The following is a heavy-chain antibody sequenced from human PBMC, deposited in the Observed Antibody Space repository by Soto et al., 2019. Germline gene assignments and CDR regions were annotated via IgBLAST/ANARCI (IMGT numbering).Heavy chain of an antibody. CDR1: GYSFTSYW. CDR2: IYPGDSDT. D-gene: IGHD5-12*01. CDR3: ARHVIGPQMATIVSGAFDI. V-gene: IGHV5-51*01. J-gene: IGHJ3*02. Sequence: GESLKISCKGSGYSFTSYWIGWVRQMPGKGLEWMGIIYPGDSDTRYSPSFQGQVTISADKSISTAYLQWSSLKASDTAMYYCARHVIGPQMATIVSGAFDIWGQGRMVTVSS.